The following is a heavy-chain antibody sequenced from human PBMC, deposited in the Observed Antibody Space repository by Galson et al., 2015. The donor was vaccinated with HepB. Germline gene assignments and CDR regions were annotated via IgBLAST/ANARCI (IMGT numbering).Heavy chain of an antibody. CDR2: IIPIFGTA. D-gene: IGHD2-2*02. CDR3: ARRRIVVVPAAIIYYGMDV. Sequence: SVKVSCKASGGTFSSYAISWVRQAPGQGLEWTGGIIPIFGTANYAQKFQGRVTITADESTSTAYMELSSLRSEDTAVYYCARRRIVVVPAAIIYYGMDVWGQGTTVTVS. J-gene: IGHJ6*02. V-gene: IGHV1-69*13. CDR1: GGTFSSYA.